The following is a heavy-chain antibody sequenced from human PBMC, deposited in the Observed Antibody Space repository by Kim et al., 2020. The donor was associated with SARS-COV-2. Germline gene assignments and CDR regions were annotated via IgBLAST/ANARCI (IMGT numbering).Heavy chain of an antibody. CDR2: ISARDGNT. D-gene: IGHD4-17*01. J-gene: IGHJ4*02. CDR3: SRGAYGDVSFDY. CDR1: GYMFTSYG. Sequence: ASVKVSCKACGYMFTSYGFSWVRQAPGQGLEWLGWISARDGNTKYGQKVQGRVIMTTDTSTNTAYMELWSLSSDDTAMYYCSRGAYGDVSFDYCGQGTLV. V-gene: IGHV1-18*04.